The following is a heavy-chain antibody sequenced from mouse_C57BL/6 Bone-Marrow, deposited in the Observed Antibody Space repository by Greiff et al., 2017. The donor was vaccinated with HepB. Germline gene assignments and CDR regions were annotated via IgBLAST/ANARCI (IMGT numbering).Heavy chain of an antibody. V-gene: IGHV1-69*01. CDR1: GYTFTSYW. D-gene: IGHD1-1*01. J-gene: IGHJ3*01. CDR3: ARGYYGSSTFAY. CDR2: IDPSDSYT. Sequence: VKLQQPGAELVMPGASVKLSCKASGYTFTSYWLHWVKQRPGQGLEWIGEIDPSDSYTNYNQKFKGKSTLTVDKSSSTAYMQLSSLTSEDSAVYYCARGYYGSSTFAYWGQGTLVTVSA.